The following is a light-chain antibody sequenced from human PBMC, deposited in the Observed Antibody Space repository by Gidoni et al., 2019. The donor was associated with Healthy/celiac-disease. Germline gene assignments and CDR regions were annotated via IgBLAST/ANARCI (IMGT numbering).Light chain of an antibody. CDR1: QSLLHSNGYNY. Sequence: ILITQSPLSLPVTPGEPASISCRSSQSLLHSNGYNYLDWYLQKPGQSPQLLIYLGSNRASGVPDRFSGSGSGTDFTLKISRVEAEDVGVYYCMQALQTPFTFGPXTKVDIK. CDR3: MQALQTPFT. J-gene: IGKJ3*01. V-gene: IGKV2-28*01. CDR2: LGS.